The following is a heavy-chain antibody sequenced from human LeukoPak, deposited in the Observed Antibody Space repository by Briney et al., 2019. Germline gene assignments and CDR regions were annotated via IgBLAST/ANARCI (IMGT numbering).Heavy chain of an antibody. Sequence: SETLSLTCDVSGDSISSGYYWGWIRQPPGKGLEWIGTIYHSGSTYYNPSLKSRVTISADTSKNQFSLTLNSVTAADTAVYYCARNSTSWSFDLWGRGTLVTVSS. V-gene: IGHV4-38-2*01. D-gene: IGHD3-10*01. J-gene: IGHJ2*01. CDR2: IYHSGST. CDR1: GDSISSGYY. CDR3: ARNSTSWSFDL.